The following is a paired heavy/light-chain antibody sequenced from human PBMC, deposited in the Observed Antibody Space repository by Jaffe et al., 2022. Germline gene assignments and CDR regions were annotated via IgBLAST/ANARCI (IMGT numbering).Heavy chain of an antibody. D-gene: IGHD6-13*01. V-gene: IGHV3-30*02. J-gene: IGHJ4*02. CDR1: GFTFSAFG. Sequence: VQLVESGGGVVQPGGSLRLSCAATGFTFSAFGMHWVRQIPGKGLEWVAFIRSDGRNEYYTDSVKGRFAISRDNSKNTLYLQMNSLRAEDTAVYYCAKRFRAADQSLDYWGQGTLVTVSS. CDR3: AKRFRAADQSLDY. CDR2: IRSDGRNE.
Light chain of an antibody. CDR3: SSSTSSSTLVV. V-gene: IGLV2-14*03. CDR2: DVT. Sequence: QSALTQPASVSGSPGQSITISCTGASSDVGLYNYVSWYQQHPGKAPKLIIYDVTNRPSGVSNRFSGSKSGNTASLTISGLQAEDEADYYCSSSTSSSTLVVFGTGTRVTVL. J-gene: IGLJ1*01. CDR1: SSDVGLYNY.